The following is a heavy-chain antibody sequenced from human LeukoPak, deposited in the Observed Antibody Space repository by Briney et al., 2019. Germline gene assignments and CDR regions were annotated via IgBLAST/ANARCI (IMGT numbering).Heavy chain of an antibody. Sequence: GGSLRLSCAVSGFTFSGSGMHWVRQAPGRGLEWVSYISNTGSPIYYADSVTARFTISRDNAKNSLWLQMSSLRADDTAVYFCVTDWPVWWGLGTLVTVSS. CDR2: ISNTGSPI. J-gene: IGHJ4*02. V-gene: IGHV3-48*01. D-gene: IGHD3-16*01. CDR3: VTDWPVW. CDR1: GFTFSGSG.